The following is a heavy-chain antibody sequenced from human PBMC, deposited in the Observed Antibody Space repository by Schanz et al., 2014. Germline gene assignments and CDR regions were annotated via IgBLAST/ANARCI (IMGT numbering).Heavy chain of an antibody. CDR2: IIPILGIA. J-gene: IGHJ5*02. CDR1: GDTFSSYI. Sequence: QVQLVQSGAEVKKPGSSVKVSCKASGDTFSSYIISWVRQAPGQGLEWMGRIIPILGIANYAQKFQGRVTNTADKSTSTAYMDLSSLRPEDTAVYYCAREVGLYDRGWFDPWGQGTLVTVSS. CDR3: AREVGLYDRGWFDP. V-gene: IGHV1-69*08. D-gene: IGHD3-22*01.